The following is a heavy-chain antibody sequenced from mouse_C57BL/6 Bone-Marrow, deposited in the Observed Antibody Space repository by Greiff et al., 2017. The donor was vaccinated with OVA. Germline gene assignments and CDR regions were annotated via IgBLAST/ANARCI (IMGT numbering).Heavy chain of an antibody. J-gene: IGHJ3*01. Sequence: QVQLQQSGAELMKPGASVKLSCKATGYTFTGYWIEWVKQRPGHGLEWIGEILPGSGSTNYNEKFKSKATLTVDTPSSTAYMQHSSLTSEDSAVYCCARCDYDEGGVAYWGQGTLVTVSA. CDR1: GYTFTGYW. V-gene: IGHV1-9*01. CDR2: ILPGSGST. CDR3: ARCDYDEGGVAY. D-gene: IGHD2-4*01.